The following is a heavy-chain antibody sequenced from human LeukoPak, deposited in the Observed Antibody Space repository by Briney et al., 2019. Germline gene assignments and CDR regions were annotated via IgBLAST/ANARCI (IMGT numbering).Heavy chain of an antibody. CDR2: INQDGSVK. V-gene: IGHV3-7*01. J-gene: IGHJ6*03. CDR1: GFTFSSNW. D-gene: IGHD6-19*01. Sequence: GGSLRLSCAASGFTFSSNWMSWVRQAPGKRLEWVANINQDGSVKHYVDAVKGRFTISRDNAENSLCLQMDSLRAEDTAVYYCARLKWLVGYYYYYYMDVWGKGTTVTVSS. CDR3: ARLKWLVGYYYYYYMDV.